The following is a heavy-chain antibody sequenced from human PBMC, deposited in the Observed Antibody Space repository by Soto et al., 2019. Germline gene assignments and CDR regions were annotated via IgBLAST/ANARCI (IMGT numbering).Heavy chain of an antibody. D-gene: IGHD3-22*01. Sequence: GESLKISCNGSGYSFTGYWIGWVRQMPGKGLEWMGIIYPGDSDTRYSPSFQGQVTTSANKSISTAYLQWSSLKASDTAMYYCARPFYDYYDTAVIGGMDVWGQGTTVTVSS. CDR3: ARPFYDYYDTAVIGGMDV. V-gene: IGHV5-51*01. J-gene: IGHJ6*02. CDR1: GYSFTGYW. CDR2: IYPGDSDT.